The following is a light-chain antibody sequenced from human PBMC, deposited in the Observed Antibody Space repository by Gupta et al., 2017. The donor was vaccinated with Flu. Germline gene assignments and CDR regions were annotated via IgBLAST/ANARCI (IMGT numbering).Light chain of an antibody. CDR2: KAS. Sequence: DIQMTQSPSTLSASPGDRVTITCRASQSISSWLAWYQQKPGKAPKLLIYKASSLESGVPSRFSGSGSGTEFSLTISSLQPDDFATYYCQQYVSYSTFGQGTKLEIK. J-gene: IGKJ2*01. CDR1: QSISSW. CDR3: QQYVSYST. V-gene: IGKV1-5*03.